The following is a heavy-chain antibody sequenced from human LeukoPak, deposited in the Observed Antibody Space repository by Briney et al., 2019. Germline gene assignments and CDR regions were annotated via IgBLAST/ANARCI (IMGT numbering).Heavy chain of an antibody. J-gene: IGHJ4*02. CDR2: ITASGGST. V-gene: IGHV3-23*01. Sequence: PGGSLRLSCAASGFTFSSYAMSWVRQAPGKGLEWVSAITASGGSTYYADSVKGRFTISRDNSKNTLYLQMNSLRAEDTAVYYCTRDQEGSDYWGQGTLVTVSS. CDR3: TRDQEGSDY. CDR1: GFTFSSYA.